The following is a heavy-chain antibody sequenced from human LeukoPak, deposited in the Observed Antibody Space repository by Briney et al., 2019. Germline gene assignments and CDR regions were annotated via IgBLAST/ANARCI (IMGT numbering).Heavy chain of an antibody. Sequence: GGSLRLSCAASGFTVSSNYMGWVRQAPGKGLEWVANIKQDGSEKYYVDSVKGRFTISRDNAKNSVYLQMNSLRAEDTAVYYCARVRGYDTRDLDYWGQGTLVTVSS. CDR2: IKQDGSEK. V-gene: IGHV3-7*01. J-gene: IGHJ4*02. D-gene: IGHD5-12*01. CDR1: GFTVSSNY. CDR3: ARVRGYDTRDLDY.